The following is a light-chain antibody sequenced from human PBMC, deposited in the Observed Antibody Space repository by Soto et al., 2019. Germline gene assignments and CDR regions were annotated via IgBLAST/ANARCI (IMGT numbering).Light chain of an antibody. CDR2: SGS. CDR1: QSLLHSDGYNY. V-gene: IGKV2-28*01. J-gene: IGKJ4*01. CDR3: MQALQTPVT. Sequence: DIVLTQSSLSLPVTPGEPASISCRSSQSLLHSDGYNYLDWYLQKPGRSPQLLIYSGSHRASGVPDRFSGSGSGTDFTLKISRVEAEDVGIYYCMQALQTPVTFGGGTKVDIK.